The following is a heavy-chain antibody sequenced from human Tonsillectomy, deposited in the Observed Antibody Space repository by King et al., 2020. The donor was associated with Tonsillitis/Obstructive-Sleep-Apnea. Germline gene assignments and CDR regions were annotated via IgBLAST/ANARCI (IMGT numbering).Heavy chain of an antibody. D-gene: IGHD3-3*01. CDR1: GFTFGDYA. CDR2: IRSKAYGGTT. V-gene: IGHV3-49*04. J-gene: IGHJ4*02. CDR3: TRDLYYDFWSGNSYYFDY. Sequence: QLVQSGGGLVQPGRSLRLSCTASGFTFGDYAMNWVRQAPGKGLEWVGFIRSKAYGGTTEYAASVKGRFTISRDDSKNIAYLQMNSLKTEDTAVYYCTRDLYYDFWSGNSYYFDYWGQGTLVTVSS.